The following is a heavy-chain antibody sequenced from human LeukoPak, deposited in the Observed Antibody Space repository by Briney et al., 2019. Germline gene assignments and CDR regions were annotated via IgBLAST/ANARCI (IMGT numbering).Heavy chain of an antibody. V-gene: IGHV4-39*01. CDR1: GGSIGSSSYY. Sequence: SETLSLTCTVSGGSIGSSSYYWGWIRQPPGKGLEWIGSIYYSGSTYYNPSLKSRVTISVDTSKNQFSLKLSSVTAADTAVYYCAKALSSALYSSSWYPFDYWGQGTLVTVSS. D-gene: IGHD6-13*01. CDR3: AKALSSALYSSSWYPFDY. J-gene: IGHJ4*02. CDR2: IYYSGST.